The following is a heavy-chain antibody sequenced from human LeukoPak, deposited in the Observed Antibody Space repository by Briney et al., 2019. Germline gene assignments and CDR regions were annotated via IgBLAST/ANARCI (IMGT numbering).Heavy chain of an antibody. Sequence: QPGGSLRLSCAASGSTVSSNYMSWVRQAPGKGLEWVSVIYSGGSTYYADSVKGRFTISRDNSKNTLYLQMNSLRAEDTAVYYCARFQLYYYYMDVWGKGTTVTVSS. CDR2: IYSGGST. J-gene: IGHJ6*03. V-gene: IGHV3-53*01. CDR1: GSTVSSNY. D-gene: IGHD5-18*01. CDR3: ARFQLYYYYMDV.